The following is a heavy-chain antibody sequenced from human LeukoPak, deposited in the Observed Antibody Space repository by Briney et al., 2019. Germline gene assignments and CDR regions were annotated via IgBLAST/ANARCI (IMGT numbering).Heavy chain of an antibody. D-gene: IGHD6-13*01. CDR3: ARSAFLVTAPGLYYFDY. CDR1: GGSISSYY. Sequence: PSETLSLTCTVSGGSISSYYWSWIRQPAGKGLEWIGHIYNSGSTNYNPSLKGRVTMSVTTSKNQFSLHLSSVTAADTAVYYCARSAFLVTAPGLYYFDYWGQGTLVAVSS. J-gene: IGHJ4*02. V-gene: IGHV4-4*07. CDR2: IYNSGST.